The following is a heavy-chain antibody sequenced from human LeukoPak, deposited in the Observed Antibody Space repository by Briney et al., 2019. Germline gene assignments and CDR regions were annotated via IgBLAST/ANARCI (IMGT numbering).Heavy chain of an antibody. D-gene: IGHD5-12*01. CDR3: ARDGGYSGYDDLDY. Sequence: ASVKVSCKASGYTFTGYYMHWVRQAPGQGLEWMGWINPNSGGTNYAQKFQGRVTMTRNTSISTAYMELSRLRSDDTAVYYCARDGGYSGYDDLDYWGQGTLVTVSS. J-gene: IGHJ4*02. CDR1: GYTFTGYY. V-gene: IGHV1-2*02. CDR2: INPNSGGT.